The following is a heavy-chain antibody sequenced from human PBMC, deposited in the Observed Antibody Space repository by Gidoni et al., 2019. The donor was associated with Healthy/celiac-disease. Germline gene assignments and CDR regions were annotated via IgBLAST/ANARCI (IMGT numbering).Heavy chain of an antibody. V-gene: IGHV3-9*01. D-gene: IGHD3-22*01. J-gene: IGHJ4*02. CDR1: GFTFDDYA. Sequence: EVQLVESGGGLVQPGRSLRLSCAASGFTFDDYAMHWVRQAPGKGLEWVSGISWNSGSIGYADSVKGRFTISRDNAKNSLYLQMNSLRAEDTALYYCAKDMWNYYDSSGYFGDFDYWGQGTLVTVSS. CDR2: ISWNSGSI. CDR3: AKDMWNYYDSSGYFGDFDY.